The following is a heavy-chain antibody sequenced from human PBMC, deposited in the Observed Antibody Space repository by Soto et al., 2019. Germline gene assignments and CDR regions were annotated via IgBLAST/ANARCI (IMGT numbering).Heavy chain of an antibody. CDR2: IYPGDSDT. CDR3: ARKARYGDYNAFDI. J-gene: IGHJ3*02. CDR1: GYTFTSYW. V-gene: IGHV5-51*01. Sequence: LMILSKGSGYTFTSYWIGRVRQMPGKGLEWMGIIYPGDSDTRYSPSFQGQVTISADKSISTAYLQWSSLKASDTAMYYCARKARYGDYNAFDIWGQGTMVPVS. D-gene: IGHD4-17*01.